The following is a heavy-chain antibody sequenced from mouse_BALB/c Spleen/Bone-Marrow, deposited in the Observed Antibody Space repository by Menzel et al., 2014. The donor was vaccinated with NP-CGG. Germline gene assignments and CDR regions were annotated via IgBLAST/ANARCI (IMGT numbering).Heavy chain of an antibody. Sequence: EVKVVESGGGLVQPGDSLRLSCATSGFTFSDFYMEWVRQPPGKRLEWIAASRNKAKYYTTEYCASVKGQFIVSRDTSQSVLYLQMNALRAEDTAIYYCARDVGYGNYFVYWGQGTLVTVSA. J-gene: IGHJ3*01. CDR3: ARDVGYGNYFVY. D-gene: IGHD2-10*02. CDR1: GFTFSDFY. CDR2: SRNKAKYYTT. V-gene: IGHV7-1*02.